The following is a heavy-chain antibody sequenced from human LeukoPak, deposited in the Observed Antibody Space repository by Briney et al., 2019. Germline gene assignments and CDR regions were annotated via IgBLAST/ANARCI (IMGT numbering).Heavy chain of an antibody. J-gene: IGHJ4*02. CDR1: GGSFSGYY. V-gene: IGHV4-34*01. D-gene: IGHD6-19*01. CDR3: ARFPWYSSGWYGSRHFDY. Sequence: SETLSLTYAVYGGSFSGYYWSWIRQPPGKGLEWIGEINHSGSTNYNPSLKSRVTISVDTYKNQFSLKLSSVTAADTAVYYCARFPWYSSGWYGSRHFDYWGQGTLVTVSS. CDR2: INHSGST.